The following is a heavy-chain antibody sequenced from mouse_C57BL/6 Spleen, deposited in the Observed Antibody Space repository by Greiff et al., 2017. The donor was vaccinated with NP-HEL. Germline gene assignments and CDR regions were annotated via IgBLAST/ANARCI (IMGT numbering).Heavy chain of an antibody. Sequence: VKLQESGPELVKPGASVKISCKASGYAFSSSWMNWVKQRPGKGLEWIGRIYPGDGDTNYNGKFKGKATLTADKSSSTAYMQLSSLTSEDSAVYFCARERHAMDYWGQGTSVTVSS. CDR3: ARERHAMDY. V-gene: IGHV1-82*01. CDR2: IYPGDGDT. CDR1: GYAFSSSW. J-gene: IGHJ4*01. D-gene: IGHD2-12*01.